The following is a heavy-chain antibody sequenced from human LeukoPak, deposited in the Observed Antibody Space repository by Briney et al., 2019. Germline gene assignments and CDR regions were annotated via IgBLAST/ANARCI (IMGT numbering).Heavy chain of an antibody. D-gene: IGHD3-16*01. CDR1: GFTISNSW. CDR2: IMKDGSAK. CDR3: GSGGALDC. Sequence: GGSLRLSCAASGFTISNSWMTWVRQAPGKGLEWVANIMKDGSAKYYVDSVKGRFTISRDNAKNSVYLQMNSLRAEDTAVYHCGSGGALDCWGQGTLVTVSS. J-gene: IGHJ4*02. V-gene: IGHV3-7*05.